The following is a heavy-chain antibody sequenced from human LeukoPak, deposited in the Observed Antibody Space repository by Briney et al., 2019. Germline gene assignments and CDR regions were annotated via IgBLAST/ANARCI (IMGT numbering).Heavy chain of an antibody. CDR2: IYSTRDT. J-gene: IGHJ3*02. D-gene: IGHD3-22*01. Sequence: PSETLSLTCTVSGGSILNYYWTWIRQPPGKGLEWIGYIYSTRDTNYNPSLKSRVSISADTSKNQFSLKLSSVTAADTAVYYCASRLQNYYDSSGYYVDAFDIWGQGTMVTVSS. V-gene: IGHV4-59*01. CDR1: GGSILNYY. CDR3: ASRLQNYYDSSGYYVDAFDI.